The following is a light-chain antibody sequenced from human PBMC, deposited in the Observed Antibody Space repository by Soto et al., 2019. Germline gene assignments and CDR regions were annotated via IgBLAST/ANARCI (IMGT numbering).Light chain of an antibody. V-gene: IGLV2-14*01. CDR1: RSDIGVYKY. J-gene: IGLJ2*01. CDR2: EVN. Sequence: QSALTQPASVSGSPGQSITISCTGSRSDIGVYKYVSWYQQRPGKAPKLIIYEVNNRPSGVSDRFTASKSANTASLTISGLQAEDEAVYYCTSYTSTPSLLLFGGGTKLTVL. CDR3: TSYTSTPSLLL.